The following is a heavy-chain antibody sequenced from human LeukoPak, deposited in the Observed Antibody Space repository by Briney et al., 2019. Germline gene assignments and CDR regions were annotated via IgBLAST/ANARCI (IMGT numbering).Heavy chain of an antibody. D-gene: IGHD2-2*01. CDR1: GFTFSSYG. CDR3: AKDKGYWSRTRCWSTAFDI. Sequence: GGSLRLSCAASGFTFSSYGMHWVRQAPGKGLEWVAFIRYDGSNKYYADSVKGRFTISRDNSKNTLYLQMNSMRAEDTAVYYFAKDKGYWSRTRCWSTAFDIWGQGTMVTVSS. V-gene: IGHV3-30*02. J-gene: IGHJ3*02. CDR2: IRYDGSNK.